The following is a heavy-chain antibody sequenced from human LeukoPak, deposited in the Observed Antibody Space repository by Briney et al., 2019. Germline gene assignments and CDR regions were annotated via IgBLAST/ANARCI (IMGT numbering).Heavy chain of an antibody. V-gene: IGHV3-33*01. Sequence: GGSLRLSCAASGFTFSSYGMHWVRQAPGKGLEWVAVIWYGGSNKYYAASVKGRFTISRDNSKNTLYLQMNSLRAEDTAVYYCARERYSSSSYYFDYWGQGTLVTVSS. CDR2: IWYGGSNK. D-gene: IGHD6-6*01. CDR3: ARERYSSSSYYFDY. CDR1: GFTFSSYG. J-gene: IGHJ4*02.